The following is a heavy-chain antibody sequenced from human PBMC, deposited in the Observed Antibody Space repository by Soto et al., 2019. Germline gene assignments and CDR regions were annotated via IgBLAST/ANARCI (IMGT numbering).Heavy chain of an antibody. CDR1: GFTYTSSA. Sequence: ASVKVSCKASGFTYTSSAMHWVRQAPGQGLEWMGIINPSGSSTTYAQKFQGRVTITADESTSTAYMELSSLRSEDTAVYYFATRDENFSIAVAGQFDYWGQGTLVTVSS. CDR2: INPSGSST. D-gene: IGHD6-19*01. J-gene: IGHJ4*02. V-gene: IGHV1-46*01. CDR3: ATRDENFSIAVAGQFDY.